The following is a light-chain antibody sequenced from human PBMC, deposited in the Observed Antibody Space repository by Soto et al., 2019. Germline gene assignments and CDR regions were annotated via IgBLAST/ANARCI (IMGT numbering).Light chain of an antibody. J-gene: IGLJ1*01. CDR2: EVS. V-gene: IGLV2-8*01. CDR3: SSYAGSNKGV. Sequence: QSVLPQPPSASGSPGQSVTISCTGTSSDVGGYNYVSWYQQHPGKAPKLMIYEVSKRPSGVPDRFSGSKSGNTASLTVSGLQAEDEADYYCSSYAGSNKGVFGNGTKVTV. CDR1: SSDVGGYNY.